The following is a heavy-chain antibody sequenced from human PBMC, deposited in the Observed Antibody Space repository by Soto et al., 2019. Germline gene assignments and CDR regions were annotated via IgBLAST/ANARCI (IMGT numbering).Heavy chain of an antibody. CDR3: ARDLSGGELVVAARDYYYGMDV. Sequence: GGSLRLSCAASGFTFSSYGMHWVRQAPGKGLEWVAVIWYDGSNKYYADSVKGRFTISRDNSKNTLYLQMNSLRAEDTAVYYCARDLSGGELVVAARDYYYGMDVWGQGTTVTVSS. CDR2: IWYDGSNK. J-gene: IGHJ6*02. V-gene: IGHV3-33*01. CDR1: GFTFSSYG. D-gene: IGHD2-15*01.